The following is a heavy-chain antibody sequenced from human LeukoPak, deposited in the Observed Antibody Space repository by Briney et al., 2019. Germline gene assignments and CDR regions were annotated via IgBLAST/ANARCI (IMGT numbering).Heavy chain of an antibody. CDR2: ISYDGSNK. D-gene: IGHD2-2*01. J-gene: IGHJ4*02. CDR1: GFTFSNYG. CDR3: AKDPPAMEWGYSFDY. V-gene: IGHV3-30*18. Sequence: GRSLRLSCAASGFTFSNYGMHWLRQAPGKGLEWVAVISYDGSNKYYADSVKGRFTISRDNSKNTLYLQMNSLRAEDTAVYYCAKDPPAMEWGYSFDYWGQGTLVSVSS.